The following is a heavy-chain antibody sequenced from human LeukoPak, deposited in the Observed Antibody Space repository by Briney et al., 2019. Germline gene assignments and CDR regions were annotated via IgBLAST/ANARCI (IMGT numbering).Heavy chain of an antibody. CDR3: AAGQVWFDP. V-gene: IGHV4-34*01. J-gene: IGHJ5*02. CDR1: GGSISGYN. CDR2: INHNGST. Sequence: SETLSLTSTVSGGSISGYNWSWIPQPPGKGLEWMGEINHNGSTNYNPSLKSRVTISVDTSKSQYSLNLSYVTAADTAVYYCAAGQVWFDPWGQGTLVTVSS.